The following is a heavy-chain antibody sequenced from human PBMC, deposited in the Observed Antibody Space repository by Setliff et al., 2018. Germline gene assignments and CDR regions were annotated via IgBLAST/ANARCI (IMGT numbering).Heavy chain of an antibody. V-gene: IGHV3-30*01. D-gene: IGHD2-21*02. J-gene: IGHJ5*02. CDR1: GFIFSNYA. CDR2: TSYDGINK. CDR3: TISGGGDCYGCNWFDP. Sequence: PGGSLRLSCAASGFIFSNYAMHWVRQAPGKGLEWVAVTSYDGINKYYADSVKGRFTISRDDSKNTLYLQMNTLRTEDTAVYYCTISGGGDCYGCNWFDPWGQGTLVTVSS.